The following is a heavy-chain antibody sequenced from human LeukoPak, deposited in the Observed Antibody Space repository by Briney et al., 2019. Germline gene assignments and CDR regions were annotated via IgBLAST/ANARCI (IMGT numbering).Heavy chain of an antibody. J-gene: IGHJ4*02. V-gene: IGHV4-30-4*01. CDR1: GGSISSGDYY. CDR3: ASLAYYSFDY. Sequence: PQTLSLTCTVSGGSISSGDYYWSWIRQPPGKGLEWIGYIFYTGSTYYNPSLKSRVTISVDTSKNQFSLRLSSVTAADTAVYYCASLAYYSFDYWGQGTLVTVSS. D-gene: IGHD2-21*01. CDR2: IFYTGST.